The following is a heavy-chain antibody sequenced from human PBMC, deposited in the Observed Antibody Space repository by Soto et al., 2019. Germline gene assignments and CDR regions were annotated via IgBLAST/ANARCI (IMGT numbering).Heavy chain of an antibody. J-gene: IGHJ4*02. D-gene: IGHD6-19*01. CDR2: VTNSGSNT. V-gene: IGHV3-23*01. Sequence: PGGSLRLSCAASGFTFSNYAMTWVRQAPGKGLEWVSSVTNSGSNTYYADSVKGRFTISRDNSKNTLYLQMNSLRAEDTAVYYCAKDVTGWYVTGYFDYWGQGTLVT. CDR1: GFTFSNYA. CDR3: AKDVTGWYVTGYFDY.